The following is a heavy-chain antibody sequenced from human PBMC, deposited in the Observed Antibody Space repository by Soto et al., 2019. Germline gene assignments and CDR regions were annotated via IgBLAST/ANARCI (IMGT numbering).Heavy chain of an antibody. CDR1: GGSFSGYY. CDR3: ARGLYYDFWSGYSDAFDI. D-gene: IGHD3-3*01. Sequence: ASETLSLTCAVYGGSFSGYYWSWIRQPPGKGLEWIGEINHSGSTNYNPSLKSRVTISVDTSKNQFSLKLSSVTAADTAVYYCARGLYYDFWSGYSDAFDIWGQGTMVTVSS. V-gene: IGHV4-34*01. CDR2: INHSGST. J-gene: IGHJ3*02.